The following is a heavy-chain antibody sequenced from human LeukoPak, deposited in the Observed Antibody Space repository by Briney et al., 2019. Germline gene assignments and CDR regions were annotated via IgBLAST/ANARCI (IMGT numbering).Heavy chain of an antibody. D-gene: IGHD5-24*01. V-gene: IGHV2-5*02. J-gene: IGHJ4*02. Sequence: DSGPTLLNRTQTLTLTCTFSVCSVSTSGGGVGWSLQPPGNAREWLSLMYWDDDKRYSPSLKSRLTITKDTSKNQVVLTTTNMDPVDTATYCYAHGVVGYNRYYFYYWGQGNLVTVSS. CDR3: AHGVVGYNRYYFYY. CDR2: MYWDDDK. CDR1: VCSVSTSGGG.